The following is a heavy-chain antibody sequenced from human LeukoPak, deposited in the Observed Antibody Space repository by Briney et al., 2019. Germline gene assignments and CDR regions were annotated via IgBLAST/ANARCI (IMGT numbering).Heavy chain of an antibody. CDR2: IYYSGST. CDR3: ARDFGHIVPGFDS. D-gene: IGHD5-12*01. V-gene: IGHV4-30-4*01. J-gene: IGHJ5*01. CDR1: SGSISNGDYY. Sequence: SETLSLTCTVSSGSISNGDYYWSWIRQPPGKGLEWIGYIYYSGSTYYNPSLKSRVTISLDTSKNQFSLKMNSVTAADTAVYYCARDFGHIVPGFDSWGQGTLVTVSS.